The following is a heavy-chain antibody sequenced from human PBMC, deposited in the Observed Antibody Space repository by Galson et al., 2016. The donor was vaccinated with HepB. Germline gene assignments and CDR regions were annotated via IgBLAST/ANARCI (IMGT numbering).Heavy chain of an antibody. CDR1: GFTFDDYA. CDR2: ISWDGGST. CDR3: AKVATPNRNYENWFDS. V-gene: IGHV3-43D*03. D-gene: IGHD4-11*01. J-gene: IGHJ5*01. Sequence: SLRLSCAASGFTFDDYAMHWVRQAPGKGLEWVSLISWDGGSTYYADSVKGRFTISRDNSKNTLNLQMNSLRAEDTAVYYCAKVATPNRNYENWFDSWGQGTLVTVSS.